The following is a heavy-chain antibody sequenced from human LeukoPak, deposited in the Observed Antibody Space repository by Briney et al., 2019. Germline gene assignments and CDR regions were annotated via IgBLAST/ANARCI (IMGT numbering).Heavy chain of an antibody. CDR3: ARDLSSSPKRDYYYYGMDV. D-gene: IGHD6-6*01. Sequence: GGSLRVSCAASGFTLSSYCMRWVRQAPGKGLVWVSCISSNGSSTSYADSVKGRFTISRDNAKNTLYLQMNSLRAEDTAVYYCARDLSSSPKRDYYYYGMDVWGQGTTVTVSS. CDR2: ISSNGSST. J-gene: IGHJ6*02. CDR1: GFTLSSYC. V-gene: IGHV3-74*01.